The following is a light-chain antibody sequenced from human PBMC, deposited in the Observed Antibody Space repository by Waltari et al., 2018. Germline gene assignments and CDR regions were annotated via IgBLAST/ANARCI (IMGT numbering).Light chain of an antibody. CDR3: QQLNSLPRT. CDR2: AAS. CDR1: QGISTY. J-gene: IGKJ1*01. Sequence: DIQLTQSPSFLSASVGDRVTITCRASQGISTYLAWYQQKPGKAPKLLISAASTLQTGVPSRFRGSGSGTEFTLTISSLQPGDFATYYCQQLNSLPRTFGQGTKVEIK. V-gene: IGKV1-9*01.